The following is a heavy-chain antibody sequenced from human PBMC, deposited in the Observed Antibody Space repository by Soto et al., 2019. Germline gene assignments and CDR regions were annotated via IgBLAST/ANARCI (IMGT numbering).Heavy chain of an antibody. V-gene: IGHV1-18*01. CDR2: ISAYNGNT. J-gene: IGHJ4*02. CDR3: ARDGPGGEIDY. Sequence: QVQLVQSGAEVKKPGASVKVSCKASGYTFTSYGISWVRQAPGQGLEWMGWISAYNGNTNYAQKLQGRVTMTADTATSTAYMALRSVRSADTAVYSCARDGPGGEIDYWGQGTLVTVSS. D-gene: IGHD3-16*01. CDR1: GYTFTSYG.